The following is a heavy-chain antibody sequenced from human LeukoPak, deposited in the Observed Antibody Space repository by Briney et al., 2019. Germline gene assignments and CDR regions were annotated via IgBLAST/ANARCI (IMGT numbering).Heavy chain of an antibody. V-gene: IGHV3-53*01. CDR3: ARDRKPTPLYYGMDV. J-gene: IGHJ6*02. CDR1: GFTVSSNY. CDR2: IYSGGST. Sequence: PGGSLRLSCAASGFTVSSNYMSWVRQAPGKGLEWVSVIYSGGSTYYADSVKGRFTISRDNSKNTLYLQMNSLRAEDTAVYYCARDRKPTPLYYGMDVWGQGTTVTVS.